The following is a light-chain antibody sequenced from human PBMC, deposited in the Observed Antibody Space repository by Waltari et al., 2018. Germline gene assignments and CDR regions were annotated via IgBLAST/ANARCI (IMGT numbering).Light chain of an antibody. CDR3: SSRTSGSTRVV. CDR1: SSDVGGYNF. CDR2: DVS. V-gene: IGLV2-14*03. J-gene: IGLJ2*01. Sequence: QSALTQPASVSGSPGQSITISCTGSSSDVGGYNFVSWYQQHPGKVPKLMIYDVSNRPSGVSNRFSGSNSGNTSSLTISGVQAEDEADYYCSSRTSGSTRVVFGGGTKLTVL.